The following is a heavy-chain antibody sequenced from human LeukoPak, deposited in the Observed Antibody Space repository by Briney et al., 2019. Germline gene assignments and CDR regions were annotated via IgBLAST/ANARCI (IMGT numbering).Heavy chain of an antibody. CDR2: IYYSGST. J-gene: IGHJ4*02. D-gene: IGHD4-23*01. Sequence: TSETLSLTCTVSGGSISSGDYYWSWIRQPPGKGLEWIGYIYYSGSTYYNPSLKSRVTISVDTSENQFSLKLSSVTAADTAVYYCARETYGGNSGLDYWGQGTLVTVSS. CDR3: ARETYGGNSGLDY. V-gene: IGHV4-30-4*01. CDR1: GGSISSGDYY.